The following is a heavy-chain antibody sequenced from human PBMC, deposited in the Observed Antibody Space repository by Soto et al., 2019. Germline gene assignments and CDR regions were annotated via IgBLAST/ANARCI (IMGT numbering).Heavy chain of an antibody. J-gene: IGHJ3*02. CDR1: GFTFSSYA. CDR3: AILYARPSAAGWYAPDAFDI. Sequence: EVQLLESGGGLVQPGGSLRLSCAASGFTFSSYAMSWVRQAPGKGLEWVSAISGSGGSTYYADSVKGRFTISRDNSKNTLYLQMNSLRAEDTAVYYCAILYARPSAAGWYAPDAFDIWGQGTMVTVSS. D-gene: IGHD6-19*01. CDR2: ISGSGGST. V-gene: IGHV3-23*01.